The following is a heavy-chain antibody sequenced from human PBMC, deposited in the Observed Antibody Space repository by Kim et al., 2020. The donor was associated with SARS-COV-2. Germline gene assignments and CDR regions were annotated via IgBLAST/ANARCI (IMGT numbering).Heavy chain of an antibody. Sequence: SYRPSSQGQGTISADKSISTAYLQWSSLKASDTAMYYCARGGYGDYVFDYWGQGTLVTVSS. D-gene: IGHD4-17*01. J-gene: IGHJ4*02. CDR3: ARGGYGDYVFDY. V-gene: IGHV5-51*01.